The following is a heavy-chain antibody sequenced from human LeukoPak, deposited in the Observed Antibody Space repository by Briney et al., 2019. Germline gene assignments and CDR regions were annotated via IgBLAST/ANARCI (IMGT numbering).Heavy chain of an antibody. CDR3: AKDLIYSSGWYTRVEYDY. J-gene: IGHJ4*02. CDR1: RFTFSSYA. D-gene: IGHD6-19*01. CDR2: ISGSGGST. Sequence: GGSLRLSCAASRFTFSSYAMSWVRQAPGKGLEWVSAISGSGGSTYYADSVKGRFTISRDNSKNTLYLQMNSLRAEDTAVYYCAKDLIYSSGWYTRVEYDYWGQGTLVTVFS. V-gene: IGHV3-23*01.